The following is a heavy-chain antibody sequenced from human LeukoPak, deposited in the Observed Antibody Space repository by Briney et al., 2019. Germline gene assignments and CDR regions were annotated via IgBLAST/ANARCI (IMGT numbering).Heavy chain of an antibody. CDR1: GGSISSYY. D-gene: IGHD1-26*01. Sequence: SETLSLTCTVSGGSISSYYWSWIRQPPGKGLEWIGYIYYSGSTYYNPSLKSRVTISVDTSKNQFSLKLSSVTAADTAVYYCARDSHSAGATDYWGQGTLVTVSS. CDR3: ARDSHSAGATDY. J-gene: IGHJ4*02. CDR2: IYYSGST. V-gene: IGHV4-59*12.